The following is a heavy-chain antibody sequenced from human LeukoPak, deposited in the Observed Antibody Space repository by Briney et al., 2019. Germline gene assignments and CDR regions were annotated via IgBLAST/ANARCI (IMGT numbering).Heavy chain of an antibody. CDR1: GGTFSSYA. D-gene: IGHD3-22*01. CDR3: ARVRRWHPQERMIESAESLYYFDY. J-gene: IGHJ4*02. CDR2: IVPIFGTA. Sequence: SVKVSCKASGGTFSSYAISWVRQAPGQGLEWMGGIVPIFGTANYAQKFQGRVTITTDESTSTAYMELSSLRSEDTAVYYCARVRRWHPQERMIESAESLYYFDYWGQGALVTVSS. V-gene: IGHV1-69*05.